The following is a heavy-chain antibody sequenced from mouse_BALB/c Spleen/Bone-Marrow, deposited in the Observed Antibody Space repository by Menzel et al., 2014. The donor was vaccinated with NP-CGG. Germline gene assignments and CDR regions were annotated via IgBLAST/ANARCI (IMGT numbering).Heavy chain of an antibody. CDR1: GFTFSSYG. D-gene: IGHD2-10*02. CDR2: ISTGGSQT. V-gene: IGHV5-6*02. Sequence: EVKLVESGGDLVKPGGSLKLSCAASGFTFSSYGMSWVRQTPDKRLEWVATISTGGSQTYYTDRVKGRFTISRDNAKNTLYLQMSSLKSEDSAIYYCARRGYDNSYWYFGVWGAGTTVTVSS. CDR3: ARRGYDNSYWYFGV. J-gene: IGHJ1*01.